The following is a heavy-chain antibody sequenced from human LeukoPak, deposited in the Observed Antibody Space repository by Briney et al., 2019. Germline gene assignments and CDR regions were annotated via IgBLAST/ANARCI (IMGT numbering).Heavy chain of an antibody. Sequence: ASVKVSCKASGYTFINYYIHWVRQAPGQGLEWMGVINPSGGTTGYAQRFQGRVTMTRDTSTNTVYMELSSLRFEDTAVYYCARVGGNSLVGYWGRGTLVTVSS. J-gene: IGHJ4*02. CDR3: ARVGGNSLVGY. CDR1: GYTFINYY. CDR2: INPSGGTT. D-gene: IGHD4-23*01. V-gene: IGHV1-46*01.